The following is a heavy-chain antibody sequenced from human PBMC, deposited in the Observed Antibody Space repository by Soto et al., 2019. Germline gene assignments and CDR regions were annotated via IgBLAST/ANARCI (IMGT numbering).Heavy chain of an antibody. CDR3: ADNLVGYSFDY. CDR1: GFTFSSYE. V-gene: IGHV3-48*03. Sequence: GGSLRLSCAASGFTFSSYEMNWVRQAPGKGLEWVSYISSSGSTIYYADSVKGRFTNSRDKAKNSMYLQMNSLRAEDAAVYYCADNLVGYSFDYWGQGTLVTVSS. D-gene: IGHD2-8*02. CDR2: ISSSGSTI. J-gene: IGHJ4*02.